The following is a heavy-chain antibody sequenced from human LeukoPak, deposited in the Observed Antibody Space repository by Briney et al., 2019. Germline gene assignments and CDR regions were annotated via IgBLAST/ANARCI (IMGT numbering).Heavy chain of an antibody. Sequence: PGGSLRLSCAASGFTFSSYSMNWVRQAPGKGLELVSYISSSSSTIYYADSVKGRFTISRDNAKNSLYLQMNSLMAEEKAVYYCARGSGRYTDAFDIWGQGTMVTVSS. CDR2: ISSSSSTI. V-gene: IGHV3-48*01. J-gene: IGHJ3*02. D-gene: IGHD2-2*02. CDR3: ARGSGRYTDAFDI. CDR1: GFTFSSYS.